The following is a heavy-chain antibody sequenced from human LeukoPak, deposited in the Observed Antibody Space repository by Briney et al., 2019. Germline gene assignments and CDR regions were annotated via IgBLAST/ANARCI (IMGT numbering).Heavy chain of an antibody. V-gene: IGHV3-30-3*01. CDR2: IPYDGSNK. J-gene: IGHJ1*01. CDR1: GFTFSSYA. Sequence: GGSLRLSCAASGFTFSSYAMHWVRQAPGKGLEWVAVIPYDGSNKYYADSVKGRFTISRDNSKNTLYLQMNSLRAEDTAVYYCASPTDDSSGYKEYFQHWGQGTLVTVSS. CDR3: ASPTDDSSGYKEYFQH. D-gene: IGHD3-22*01.